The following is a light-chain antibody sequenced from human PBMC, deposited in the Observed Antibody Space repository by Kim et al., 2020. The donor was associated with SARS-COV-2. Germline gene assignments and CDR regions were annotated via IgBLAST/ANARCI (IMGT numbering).Light chain of an antibody. Sequence: DLQMTQSPSSLSASVGDRVIITCRASQDISHYLAWYQQIPGKVPKLLIYSASVLQTGVPSRFRGRGSGTHFTLTINGLQPEDVATYYCQRYMAGPLTFGGGTKLEI. V-gene: IGKV1-27*01. CDR2: SAS. CDR3: QRYMAGPLT. CDR1: QDISHY. J-gene: IGKJ4*01.